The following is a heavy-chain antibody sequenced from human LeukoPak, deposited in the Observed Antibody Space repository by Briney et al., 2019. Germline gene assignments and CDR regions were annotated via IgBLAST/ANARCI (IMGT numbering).Heavy chain of an antibody. D-gene: IGHD1-26*01. CDR2: ISGSGSSI. J-gene: IGHJ4*02. V-gene: IGHV3-11*01. Sequence: GGSLRLSCATSGFTFSDYYMSWIRQAPGKGLEWVSYISGSGSSIYYADSVKGRFTISRDNAKNSLDLQMNSLGAEDTAVYYCARRSGSYQADFDYWGQGTLVTVSS. CDR3: ARRSGSYQADFDY. CDR1: GFTFSDYY.